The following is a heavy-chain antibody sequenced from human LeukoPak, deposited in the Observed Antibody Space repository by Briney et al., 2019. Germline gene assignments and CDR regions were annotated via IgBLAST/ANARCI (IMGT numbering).Heavy chain of an antibody. Sequence: GGSLRLSCAASGFTFSSYDMHWVRQATGKGLEWVSAIGTAGDTYYPGSVKGRFTISRDNAKNSLYPQMNSLRAEDTALYHCARKGVGGELGGFDYWGQGTLVTVSS. V-gene: IGHV3-13*01. CDR2: IGTAGDT. CDR1: GFTFSSYD. CDR3: ARKGVGGELGGFDY. J-gene: IGHJ4*02. D-gene: IGHD3-16*01.